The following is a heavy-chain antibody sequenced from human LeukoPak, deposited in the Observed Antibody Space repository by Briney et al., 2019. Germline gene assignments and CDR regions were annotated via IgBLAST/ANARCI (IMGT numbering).Heavy chain of an antibody. CDR3: ARGRYSSNY. V-gene: IGHV3-7*01. CDR2: IKQDGSEK. CDR1: GFTFRNYV. Sequence: GGSLGLSCAASGFTFRNYVIHWVRQAPGKGLEWVANIKQDGSEKYYVDSVKGRFTISRDNAKNSLYLQMNSLRAEDTAVYYCARGRYSSNYWGQGTLVTVSS. J-gene: IGHJ4*02. D-gene: IGHD5-18*01.